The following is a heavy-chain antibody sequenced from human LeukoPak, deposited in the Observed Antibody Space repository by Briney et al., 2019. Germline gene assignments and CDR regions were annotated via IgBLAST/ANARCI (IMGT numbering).Heavy chain of an antibody. V-gene: IGHV3-30*02. J-gene: IGHJ6*03. D-gene: IGHD2-8*01. Sequence: GGSLRLSCAASGFTFSSYEMNWGRQAPGKGLQWLAYIQYDGSNEQYTDSVKGRFSISRDSSKNILYLQMNSLRAEDTAVYYCAKDRCSNGVGCYYYYMDVWGKGTTVTISS. CDR2: IQYDGSNE. CDR1: GFTFSSYE. CDR3: AKDRCSNGVGCYYYYMDV.